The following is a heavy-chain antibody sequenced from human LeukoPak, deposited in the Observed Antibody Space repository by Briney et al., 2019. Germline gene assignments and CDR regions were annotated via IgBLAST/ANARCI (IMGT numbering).Heavy chain of an antibody. CDR2: ISAYNGNT. Sequence: GASVKVSCKASGYTFTSYGISWVRQAPGQGLEWMGWISAYNGNTNYAQKLQGRVTMTTDTSTSTAYMELRSLRSDDTAVYYCARGALQTYYYDSSYFDYWGQGTLVTVSS. V-gene: IGHV1-18*01. D-gene: IGHD3-22*01. CDR1: GYTFTSYG. CDR3: ARGALQTYYYDSSYFDY. J-gene: IGHJ4*02.